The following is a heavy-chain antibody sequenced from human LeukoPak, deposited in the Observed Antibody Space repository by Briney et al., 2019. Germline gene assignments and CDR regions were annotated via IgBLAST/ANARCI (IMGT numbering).Heavy chain of an antibody. CDR3: AKESPVGATRWFDP. V-gene: IGHV3-23*01. Sequence: GGSLRLSCAASGFTFSNYAMSWLRQAPGKGLEWVSTISASGGSTYSADSVKGRFTISRDNSKNTLYLQTNSLRAEDTAVYSCAKESPVGATRWFDPWGQGTLVTVSS. J-gene: IGHJ5*02. D-gene: IGHD1-26*01. CDR1: GFTFSNYA. CDR2: ISASGGST.